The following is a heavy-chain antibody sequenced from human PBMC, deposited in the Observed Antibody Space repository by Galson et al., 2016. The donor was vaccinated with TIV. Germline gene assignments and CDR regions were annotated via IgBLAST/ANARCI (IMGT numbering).Heavy chain of an antibody. Sequence: PALVKPTQTLTLTCSFSGFSLASTAVGVGWVRQPPGEALDWLGLIYWDDQKWYRPSLQNRMTITKDTSKNHVVLTLTNLEPADTGTYYCAHGSGWLLDHWGQGILVTVSS. V-gene: IGHV2-5*02. CDR1: GFSLASTAVG. D-gene: IGHD6-19*01. J-gene: IGHJ4*02. CDR2: IYWDDQK. CDR3: AHGSGWLLDH.